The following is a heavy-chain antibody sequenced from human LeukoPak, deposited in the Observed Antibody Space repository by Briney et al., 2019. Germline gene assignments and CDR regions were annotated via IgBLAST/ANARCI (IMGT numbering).Heavy chain of an antibody. V-gene: IGHV3-23*01. CDR1: GFTFSSYA. J-gene: IGHJ4*02. CDR3: AKEGYCSGGSCYEASFDY. Sequence: GGSLRLSCAASGFTFSSYAMSLVRQAPGKGLEWVSAISGSGGSTYYADSVKGRFTISRDNSKNTLYLQMNSLRAEDTAVHYCAKEGYCSGGSCYEASFDYWGQGTLVTVSS. D-gene: IGHD2-15*01. CDR2: ISGSGGST.